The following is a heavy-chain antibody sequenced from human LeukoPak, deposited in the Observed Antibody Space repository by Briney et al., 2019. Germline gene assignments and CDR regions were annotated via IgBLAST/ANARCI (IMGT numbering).Heavy chain of an antibody. D-gene: IGHD6-19*01. Sequence: PGGSLRLSCAASGFTFSDYYMSWIRQAPGKGLEWISYIRSGGNSIYYADSVKGRFTISRDDAKNSLSLQMNSLRAEDTAVYFCVRSQEWLGLFDYWGRGTLVAVS. J-gene: IGHJ4*01. V-gene: IGHV3-11*01. CDR3: VRSQEWLGLFDY. CDR1: GFTFSDYY. CDR2: IRSGGNSI.